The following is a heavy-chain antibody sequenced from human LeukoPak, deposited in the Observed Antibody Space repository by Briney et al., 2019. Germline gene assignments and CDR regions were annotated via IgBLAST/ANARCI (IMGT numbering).Heavy chain of an antibody. CDR3: ASGRQWLVQEDAFDI. V-gene: IGHV1-2*02. CDR2: INPNSGGT. Sequence: ASVKVSCKASGYTFTGYYMHWVRQAPGQGLEWMGWINPNSGGTNYAQKFQGRLTMTRDTSISTAYMELSRLRSDDTAVYYCASGRQWLVQEDAFDIWGQGTMVTVSS. CDR1: GYTFTGYY. J-gene: IGHJ3*02. D-gene: IGHD6-19*01.